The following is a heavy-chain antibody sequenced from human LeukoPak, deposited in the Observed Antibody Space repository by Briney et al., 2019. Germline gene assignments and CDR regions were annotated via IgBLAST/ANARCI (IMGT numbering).Heavy chain of an antibody. Sequence: GGSLRLSCAASGFIFNTYAMAWVRQAPGKGLEWVSTISAAADSTYHADSVKGRFTISRDNSKNTLYLQMNSLRAEDTAVYYCAKDSRPYCGGDCPVLAWGKGTTVTVSS. V-gene: IGHV3-23*01. CDR1: GFIFNTYA. CDR3: AKDSRPYCGGDCPVLA. CDR2: ISAAADST. J-gene: IGHJ6*04. D-gene: IGHD2-21*02.